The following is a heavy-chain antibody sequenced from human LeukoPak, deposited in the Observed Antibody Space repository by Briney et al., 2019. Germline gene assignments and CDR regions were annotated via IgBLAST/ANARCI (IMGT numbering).Heavy chain of an antibody. J-gene: IGHJ3*02. Sequence: GGSLRLSCAASGFTFSSYAMSWVRQAPGKGLEWVSVITSSGASTYYADSVKGRFTISRDNSKNTLYLQMNSLRAEDTAVYYCAKGGATILSAFDIWGQGTMVTVSS. CDR2: ITSSGAST. V-gene: IGHV3-23*01. CDR3: AKGGATILSAFDI. CDR1: GFTFSSYA. D-gene: IGHD1-26*01.